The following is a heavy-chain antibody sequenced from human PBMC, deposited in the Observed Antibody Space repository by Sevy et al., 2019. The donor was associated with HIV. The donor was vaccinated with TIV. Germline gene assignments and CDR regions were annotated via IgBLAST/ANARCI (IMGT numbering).Heavy chain of an antibody. CDR2: INYSRSP. Sequence: SETLSLTCGVSGGSGGSISDYYWSWIRQPPGKGLEWIGYINYSRSPKFNPSLKSLVTISVDTSKNQFSLKLTPVTAAETAVYYCARGGTSLFAPWGQGTLVTVSS. V-gene: IGHV4-59*01. J-gene: IGHJ5*02. CDR3: ARGGTSLFAP. D-gene: IGHD2-15*01. CDR1: GGSGGSISDYY.